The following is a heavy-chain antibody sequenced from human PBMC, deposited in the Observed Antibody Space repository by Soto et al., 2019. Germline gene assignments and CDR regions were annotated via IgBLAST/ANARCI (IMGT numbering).Heavy chain of an antibody. CDR2: ISSSGTYI. CDR3: AREGNYHEF. J-gene: IGHJ4*02. D-gene: IGHD3-10*01. V-gene: IGHV3-21*01. CDR1: GFPFGIYT. Sequence: EVQLVESGGALVKPGGSLKLSCETSGFPFGIYTMNWVRQAPGKGLEWVSSISSSGTYIDYADSVEGRFAISRDDAKNSVFLEMTSLGVDDTAVYYCAREGNYHEFWGQGTLVTVSS.